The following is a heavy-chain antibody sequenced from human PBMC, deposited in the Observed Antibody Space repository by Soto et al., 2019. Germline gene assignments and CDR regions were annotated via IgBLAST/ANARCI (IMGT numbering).Heavy chain of an antibody. CDR1: GGSFSGYY. V-gene: IGHV4-34*01. J-gene: IGHJ4*02. CDR3: ASLYSSSLYYFDY. D-gene: IGHD6-13*01. CDR2: INHSGST. Sequence: SETLSLTCAVSGGSFSGYYWSRIRQPPGKGMEWIGEINHSGSTNYNPSLKSRVTISVDTSKNQFSLKPSSVTAADTAVYYCASLYSSSLYYFDYWGQGTLVTVSS.